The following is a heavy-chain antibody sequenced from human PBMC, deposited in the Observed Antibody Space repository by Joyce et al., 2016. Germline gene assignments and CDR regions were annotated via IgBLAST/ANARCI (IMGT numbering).Heavy chain of an antibody. CDR2: ISWNSANI. Sequence: EVQLVESGGGLIQPGRSLRLSCAASGFNFGDHVMPWVRQAPGKGLEWVAGISWNSANIGDADSVKGRFTISRDNAKNSLYLQMNSLRPEDTALYYCAKDFCTSCGYYFYGMDVWGQGTTVTVSS. V-gene: IGHV3-9*01. CDR1: GFNFGDHV. CDR3: AKDFCTSCGYYFYGMDV. D-gene: IGHD6-6*01. J-gene: IGHJ6*02.